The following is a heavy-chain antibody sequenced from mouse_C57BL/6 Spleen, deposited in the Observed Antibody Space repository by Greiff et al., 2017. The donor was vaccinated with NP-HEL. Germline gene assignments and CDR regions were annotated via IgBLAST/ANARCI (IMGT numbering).Heavy chain of an antibody. CDR3: ARYKDYSYAMDY. CDR2: IDPSDSGT. J-gene: IGHJ4*01. CDR1: GYTFTSYW. Sequence: QVQLQQPGAELVRPGSSVKLSCKASGYTFTSYWMHWVKQRPIQGLEWIGNIDPSDSGTHYTQKFKDKATLTVDKSSSTAYMQISSLTSEDSAVYYCARYKDYSYAMDYWGQGTSVTVSS. V-gene: IGHV1-52*01. D-gene: IGHD1-1*01.